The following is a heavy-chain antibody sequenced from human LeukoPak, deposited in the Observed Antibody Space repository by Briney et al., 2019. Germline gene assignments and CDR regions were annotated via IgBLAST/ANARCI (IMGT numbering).Heavy chain of an antibody. CDR2: ISSSSSYI. J-gene: IGHJ4*02. V-gene: IGHV3-21*01. CDR3: ARGQGAKDYFDF. D-gene: IGHD3-16*01. Sequence: GGSLRLSCAASGFTFSSYSMNWVRQRPGKGLEWVSSISSSSSYIYYADSVKGRFTVSRDNAKNSLYLQLNSLRAEDTAVYYCARGQGAKDYFDFWGQGTLVTVSS. CDR1: GFTFSSYS.